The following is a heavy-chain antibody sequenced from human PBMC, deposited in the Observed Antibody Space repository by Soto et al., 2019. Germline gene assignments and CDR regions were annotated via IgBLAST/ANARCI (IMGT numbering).Heavy chain of an antibody. CDR2: IDPSDSYI. CDR3: GRRKWRGALLED. Sequence: GESLKISCKGSGYSFTTYWITWVRQMPGKGLEWMGRIDPSDSYINYSPSFQGHVTISADKSISTAYLQWSSLKASDSAIYYCGRRKWRGALLEDWGEGTLVSV. V-gene: IGHV5-10-1*01. J-gene: IGHJ4*02. D-gene: IGHD1-26*01. CDR1: GYSFTTYW.